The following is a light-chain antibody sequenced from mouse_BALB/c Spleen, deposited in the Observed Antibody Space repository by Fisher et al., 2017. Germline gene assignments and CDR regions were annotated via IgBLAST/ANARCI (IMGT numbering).Light chain of an antibody. CDR3: QQWSSNPPIT. Sequence: IVITQSTAIMSASPGEKVTMTCSASSSVSYMHWYQQKSGTSPKRWIYDTSKLASGVPARFSGSGSGTSYSLTISRMEAEDAATYYCQQWSSNPPITFGSGTKLEIK. CDR2: DTS. CDR1: SSVSY. V-gene: IGKV4-59*01. J-gene: IGKJ4*01.